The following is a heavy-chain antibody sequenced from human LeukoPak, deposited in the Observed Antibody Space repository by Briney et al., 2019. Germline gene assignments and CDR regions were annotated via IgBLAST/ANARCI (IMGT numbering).Heavy chain of an antibody. CDR1: GFTFSSYA. CDR3: ARALGFVYDILSD. J-gene: IGHJ4*02. CDR2: ISYDGSNK. D-gene: IGHD3-9*01. V-gene: IGHV3-30-3*01. Sequence: GGSLRLSCAASGFTFSSYAMHWVRQAPGKGLEWVAVISYDGSNKYYADSVKGRFTISRDNSKNTLYLQMNSLRAEDTAVYYCARALGFVYDILSDWGQGTLVTVSS.